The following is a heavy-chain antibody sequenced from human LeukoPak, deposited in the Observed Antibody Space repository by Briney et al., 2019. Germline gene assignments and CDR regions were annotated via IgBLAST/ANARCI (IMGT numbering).Heavy chain of an antibody. V-gene: IGHV4-4*07. D-gene: IGHD2-2*01. CDR3: ARDSSSTSWSDAFDI. J-gene: IGHJ3*02. CDR2: IYTSGST. CDR1: GGSISSYY. Sequence: SGTLSLTCTVSGGSISSYYWSWIRQPAGKGLEWIGRIYTSGSTNYNPSLKSLVTMSVDTSKNQFSLKLSSVTAADTAVYYCARDSSSTSWSDAFDIWGQGTMVTVSS.